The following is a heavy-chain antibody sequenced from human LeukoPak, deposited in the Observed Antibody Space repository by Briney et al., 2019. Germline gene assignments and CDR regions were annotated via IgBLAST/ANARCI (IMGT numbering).Heavy chain of an antibody. Sequence: SETLSLTCTVSGGSISSSSYYWGWIRQPPGKGLEWIGSIYYSGSTYYNPSLKSRVTISVDTSKNQFSLKLSSVTAADTAVYYCARHTAKVQPFGYWGQGTLVTVSS. J-gene: IGHJ4*02. D-gene: IGHD5-18*01. CDR1: GGSISSSSYY. CDR2: IYYSGST. V-gene: IGHV4-39*01. CDR3: ARHTAKVQPFGY.